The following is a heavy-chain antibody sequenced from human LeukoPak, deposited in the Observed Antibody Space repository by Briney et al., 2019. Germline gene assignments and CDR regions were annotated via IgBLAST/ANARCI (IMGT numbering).Heavy chain of an antibody. Sequence: PGCPLRLSCAASGFTFRSYSMNWVRQATGKGLEWVSSISSSSSYIYYADSVKGRFTISRDNAKNSLYLQMNSLRAEDTAVYYCARDASWFGDPYYFDYWGQGTLVTVSS. J-gene: IGHJ4*02. CDR3: ARDASWFGDPYYFDY. V-gene: IGHV3-21*01. CDR2: ISSSSSYI. D-gene: IGHD3-10*01. CDR1: GFTFRSYS.